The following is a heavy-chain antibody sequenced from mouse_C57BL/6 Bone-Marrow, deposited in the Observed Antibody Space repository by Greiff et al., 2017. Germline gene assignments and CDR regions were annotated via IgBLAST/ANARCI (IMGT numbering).Heavy chain of an antibody. CDR2: FYSGSGSI. V-gene: IGHV1-62-2*01. CDR3: SRHGNYDGYLAY. J-gene: IGHJ3*01. D-gene: IGHD2-3*01. CDR1: GYTFTEYT. Sequence: QVQLKESGAELVKPGASVKLSCKASGYTFTEYTIHWVKQRSGQGLEWIGWFYSGSGSIKYNEKFKDKATLTADKSSSTVYMELSRLTSEDSAVDFCSRHGNYDGYLAYWGQGTLVTVSA.